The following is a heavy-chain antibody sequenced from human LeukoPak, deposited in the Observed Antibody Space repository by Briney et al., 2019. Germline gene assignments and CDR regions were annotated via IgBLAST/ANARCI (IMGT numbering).Heavy chain of an antibody. V-gene: IGHV3-23*01. CDR1: GFTFDDYA. J-gene: IGHJ6*02. CDR2: ISGSGGST. Sequence: GGSLRLSCAASGFTFDDYAMHWVRQAPGKGLEWVSGISGSGGSTYYADSVRGRFTISRDNSKNTLYLQINSLRAEDTAIHYCAKDFGDYGDYGYYTYYGLDVWGQGTTVTVSS. CDR3: AKDFGDYGDYGYYTYYGLDV. D-gene: IGHD4-17*01.